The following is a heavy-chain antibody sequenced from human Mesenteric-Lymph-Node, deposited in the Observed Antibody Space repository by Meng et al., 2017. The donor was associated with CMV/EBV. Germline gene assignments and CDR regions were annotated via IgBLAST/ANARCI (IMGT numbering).Heavy chain of an antibody. D-gene: IGHD6-6*01. V-gene: IGHV3-9*03. CDR3: AKDMQYSSSGKGAFDI. CDR2: LNWNGGSI. Sequence: SLKISCAVSGFIFSSYGVNWVRQAPGKGLEWVSGLNWNGGSIGYADSVKGRFTISRDNAKNSLYLQMNSLRAEDMALYYCAKDMQYSSSGKGAFDIWGQGTMVTVSS. J-gene: IGHJ3*02. CDR1: GFIFSSYG.